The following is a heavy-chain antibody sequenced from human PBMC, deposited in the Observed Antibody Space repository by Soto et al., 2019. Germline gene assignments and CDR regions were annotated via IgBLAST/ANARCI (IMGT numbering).Heavy chain of an antibody. CDR2: ISAYNGNT. J-gene: IGHJ4*02. D-gene: IGHD3-3*01. Sequence: ASVKVSCKASGYTFTSYGISWVRQAPGQGLEWMGWISAYNGNTNYAQKLQGRVAMTTDTSTSTAYMELRSLRAEDTAVYYCARELRFLEWLSLDYWGQGTLVTVSS. CDR3: ARELRFLEWLSLDY. CDR1: GYTFTSYG. V-gene: IGHV1-18*01.